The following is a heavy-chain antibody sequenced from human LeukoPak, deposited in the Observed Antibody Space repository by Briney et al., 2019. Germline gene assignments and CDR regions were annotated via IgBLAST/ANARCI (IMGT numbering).Heavy chain of an antibody. CDR2: INWNRIST. V-gene: IGHV3-20*04. Sequence: PGGSLRLSCAAAGFTLDDYGMSWVRHVPGKGLEWVSGINWNRISTGYADSVKGRFTISRDNAKNSLYLQMNSLRAEYTAFYYCARDLLGYCSGGSCYPYYFDYWGQGTLVTVSS. CDR1: GFTLDDYG. J-gene: IGHJ4*02. CDR3: ARDLLGYCSGGSCYPYYFDY. D-gene: IGHD2-15*01.